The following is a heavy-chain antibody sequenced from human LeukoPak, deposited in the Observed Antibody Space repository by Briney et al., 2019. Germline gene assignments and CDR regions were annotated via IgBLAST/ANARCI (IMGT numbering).Heavy chain of an antibody. J-gene: IGHJ4*02. CDR3: ATDRDGYNYHFDS. Sequence: ASVKVSCKVSGYSLTEISMHWVRQAPGKGLEWMGGFDPEDGERMSAQKFQGRVTMTEDTSTDTAYMELSSLRPEDTAVYYCATDRDGYNYHFDSWGPGSLVTVSS. CDR2: FDPEDGER. V-gene: IGHV1-24*01. CDR1: GYSLTEIS. D-gene: IGHD5-24*01.